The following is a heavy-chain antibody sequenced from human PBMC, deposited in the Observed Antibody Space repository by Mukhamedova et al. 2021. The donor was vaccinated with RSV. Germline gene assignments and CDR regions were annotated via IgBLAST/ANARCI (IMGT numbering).Heavy chain of an antibody. CDR2: DGSSK. V-gene: IGHV3-30*01. Sequence: DGSSKYYAASVKGRFTISRDNSKNTLYLQMDSLRGEDTAVYNCAGSQSSSWHTFDYWGQGTLVTVSS. CDR3: AGSQSSSWHTFDY. J-gene: IGHJ4*02. D-gene: IGHD6-13*01.